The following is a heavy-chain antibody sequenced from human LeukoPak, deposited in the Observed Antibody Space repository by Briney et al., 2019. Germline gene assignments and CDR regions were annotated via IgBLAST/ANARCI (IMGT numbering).Heavy chain of an antibody. CDR2: ISSSGSTI. Sequence: GGSLRLSCAASGFTFSDYYMSWIRQAPGKGLEWVSYISSSGSTIYYADSVKGRFTISRDNAKNSLYLQMNSLRAEDTAVYYRARGSYYDFWSGLGYYYYYMDVWGKGTTVTVSS. J-gene: IGHJ6*03. CDR1: GFTFSDYY. CDR3: ARGSYYDFWSGLGYYYYYMDV. D-gene: IGHD3-3*01. V-gene: IGHV3-11*01.